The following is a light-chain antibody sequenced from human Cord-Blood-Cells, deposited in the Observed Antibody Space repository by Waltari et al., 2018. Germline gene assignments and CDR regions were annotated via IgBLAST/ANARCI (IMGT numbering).Light chain of an antibody. J-gene: IGKJ2*01. V-gene: IGKV1-39*01. CDR2: AAS. Sequence: DIQMTQSPSSLSPSVGARVTITCRASQSISSYLNWYQQKPGKAPKLLIYAASSLQSGVPSRFSGSGSGTDFTLTISSLQPEDFATYYCQQSYSTPPNTFGQWTKLEIK. CDR3: QQSYSTPPNT. CDR1: QSISSY.